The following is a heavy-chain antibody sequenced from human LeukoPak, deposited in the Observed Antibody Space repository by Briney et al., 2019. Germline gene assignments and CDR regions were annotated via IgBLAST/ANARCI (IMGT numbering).Heavy chain of an antibody. CDR1: VYSMGTAYY. CDR3: ARGLLNSGNWFDP. J-gene: IGHJ5*02. V-gene: IGHV4-38-2*02. CDR2: IYHSGRT. Sequence: SETLSLTCSVSVYSMGTAYYWGWIRQSPGKGLEWIGSIYHSGRTYYNPSLKSRVSISIDMSKNQFSLSLNSVTAADTGAYYCARGLLNSGNWFDPWGQGTLVTVSS. D-gene: IGHD1-26*01.